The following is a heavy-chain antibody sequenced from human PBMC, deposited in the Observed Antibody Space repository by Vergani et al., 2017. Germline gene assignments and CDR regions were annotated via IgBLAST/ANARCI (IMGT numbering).Heavy chain of an antibody. CDR2: IYYSGST. CDR1: GGSISSSSYY. V-gene: IGHV4-39*07. CDR3: ARVLLVGAGRDYFDY. J-gene: IGHJ4*02. D-gene: IGHD6-6*01. Sequence: QLQLQESGPGLVKPSETLSLTCTVSGGSISSSSYYWGWIRQPPGKGLEWIGSIYYSGSTYYNPSLKSRVTISVDTSKNQFSLKLSSVTAADTAVYYCARVLLVGAGRDYFDYWGQGTLVTVSS.